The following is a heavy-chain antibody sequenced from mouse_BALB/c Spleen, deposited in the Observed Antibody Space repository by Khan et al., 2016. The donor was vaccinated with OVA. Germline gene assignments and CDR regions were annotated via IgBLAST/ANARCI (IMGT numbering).Heavy chain of an antibody. CDR1: AYSFRSYW. Sequence: VQLQESGAELMKPGASVKISCKATAYSFRSYWMEWVKQRPGHGLEWIGEILPGTGGTNYNEKFKGKATFSADISSNTAYMQLSSLTSEDSAVYYCARPYYADYWGQGTTLSVSS. V-gene: IGHV1-9*01. J-gene: IGHJ2*01. CDR3: ARPYYADY. CDR2: ILPGTGGT. D-gene: IGHD2-10*01.